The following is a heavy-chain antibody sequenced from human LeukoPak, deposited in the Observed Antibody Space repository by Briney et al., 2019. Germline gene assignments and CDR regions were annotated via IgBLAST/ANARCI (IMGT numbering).Heavy chain of an antibody. Sequence: PSETLSLTCTVSGGSISSSSYYWSWVRQPPGKGLEWIGYIYYTGSTDYNPFLKSRVTMSVDTSKNQFSLKLSSVTAADTAVYSCARGSVRGEFDPWGQGTLVTVSS. V-gene: IGHV4-61*01. CDR3: ARGSVRGEFDP. CDR2: IYYTGST. D-gene: IGHD3-10*01. J-gene: IGHJ5*02. CDR1: GGSISSSSYY.